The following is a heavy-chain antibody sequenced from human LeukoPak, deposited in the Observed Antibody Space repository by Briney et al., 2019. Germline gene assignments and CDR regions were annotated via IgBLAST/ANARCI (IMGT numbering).Heavy chain of an antibody. CDR2: INNVGSHI. Sequence: GGSLRLSCAASGFTFSSYSMNWVRQAPGKGLEWVSSINNVGSHIYYAGSVKGRFTISRDNTKNSLYLQMNSLRAEDTAVYYCSRDPTYYLRYGYFDYWGQGALVTVSS. V-gene: IGHV3-21*01. CDR1: GFTFSSYS. CDR3: SRDPTYYLRYGYFDY. D-gene: IGHD1-26*01. J-gene: IGHJ4*02.